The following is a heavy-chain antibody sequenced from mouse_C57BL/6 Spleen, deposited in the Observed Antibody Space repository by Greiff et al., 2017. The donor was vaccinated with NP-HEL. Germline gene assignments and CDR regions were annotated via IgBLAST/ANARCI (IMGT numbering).Heavy chain of an antibody. D-gene: IGHD4-1*01. V-gene: IGHV1-64*01. Sequence: QVQLQQPGAELVKPGASVKLSCKASGYTFTSYWMHWVKQRPGQGLEWIGMIHPNSGSTNYNEKFKSKATLTVDKSSSTAYMQLSSLTSEDSAVYYCANTELTGTWFAYWGQGTLVTVSA. CDR3: ANTELTGTWFAY. J-gene: IGHJ3*01. CDR1: GYTFTSYW. CDR2: IHPNSGST.